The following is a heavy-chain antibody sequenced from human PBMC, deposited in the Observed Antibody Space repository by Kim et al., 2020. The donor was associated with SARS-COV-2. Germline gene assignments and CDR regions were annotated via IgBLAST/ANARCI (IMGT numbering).Heavy chain of an antibody. V-gene: IGHV3-53*04. D-gene: IGHD6-6*01. J-gene: IGHJ4*02. CDR3: ARVPEYSSPPDY. Sequence: SHADSVKVRFTISRHNSKNTLYLQMNSLRAEDTAVYYCARVPEYSSPPDYWGQGTLVTVSS.